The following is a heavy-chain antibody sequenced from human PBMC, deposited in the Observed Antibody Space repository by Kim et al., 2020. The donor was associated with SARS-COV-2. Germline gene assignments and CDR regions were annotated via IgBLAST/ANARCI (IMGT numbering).Heavy chain of an antibody. J-gene: IGHJ3*02. CDR1: GDSVSSNSAA. V-gene: IGHV6-1*01. CDR3: ARGNSSLRAFDI. Sequence: SQTLSLTCDISGDSVSSNSAAWNWIRQSPSRGHEWLGRTYYRSTWYNDYAVSVKSRIIINPHTSKNQLTLQVNSVSPEDTAVYYCARGNSSLRAFDIWGQGKMVTVSS. CDR2: TYYRSTWYN. D-gene: IGHD6-6*01.